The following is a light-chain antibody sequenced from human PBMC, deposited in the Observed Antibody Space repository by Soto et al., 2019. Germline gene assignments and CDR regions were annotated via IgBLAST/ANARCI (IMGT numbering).Light chain of an antibody. Sequence: QSVLTQPPSASGTPGQTVTISCSGSFSNIGSNYVYWYQQLPGTAPKLLIYGTTQRPLGVPDRFSGSKSGTSASLAISGLRSGDEADYFCATWDNRLNNVLFGGGNKVTVL. CDR2: GTT. J-gene: IGLJ1*01. CDR1: FSNIGSNY. V-gene: IGLV1-47*01. CDR3: ATWDNRLNNVL.